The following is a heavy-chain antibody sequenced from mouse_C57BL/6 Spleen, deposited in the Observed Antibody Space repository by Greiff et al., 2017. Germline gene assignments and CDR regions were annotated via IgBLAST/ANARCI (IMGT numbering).Heavy chain of an antibody. Sequence: VQVVESGAELVKPGASVKISCKASGYAFSSYWMNWVKQRPGKGLEWIGQIYPGDGDTNYNGKFKGKATLTADKSSSTAYMQLSSLTSEDSAVYFCARPTAQAPFAYWGQGTLVTVSA. J-gene: IGHJ3*01. CDR2: IYPGDGDT. CDR1: GYAFSSYW. CDR3: ARPTAQAPFAY. D-gene: IGHD3-2*02. V-gene: IGHV1-80*01.